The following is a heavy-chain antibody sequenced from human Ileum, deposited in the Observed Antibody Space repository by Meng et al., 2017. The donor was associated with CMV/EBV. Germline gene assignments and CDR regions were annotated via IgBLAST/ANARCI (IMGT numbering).Heavy chain of an antibody. CDR1: GGSNSNYNW. Sequence: VSGGSNSNYNWWTWVRQSPGKGLEWIGEVSHTGTTQYNPSLKSRVVISVDESKNQFSLKLSSVSAADTAVYSCAKKNPGSPARFDPWGQGILVTVSS. V-gene: IGHV4-4*01. J-gene: IGHJ5*02. D-gene: IGHD1-26*01. CDR3: AKKNPGSPARFDP. CDR2: VSHTGTT.